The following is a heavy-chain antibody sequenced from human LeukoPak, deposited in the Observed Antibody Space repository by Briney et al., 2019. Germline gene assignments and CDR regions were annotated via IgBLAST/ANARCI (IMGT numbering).Heavy chain of an antibody. D-gene: IGHD2-2*01. CDR1: GFTFGSYA. J-gene: IGHJ4*02. CDR3: AKDRSSITSCSNY. Sequence: GGSLRLSCAASGFTFGSYAMSWVRQAPGKGLEWVSAISGSGSSTYYADSVRGRFTISRDNSKNTLYLQMNSLRAEDTALYYCAKDRSSITSCSNYWGQGTLVTVSS. CDR2: ISGSGSST. V-gene: IGHV3-23*01.